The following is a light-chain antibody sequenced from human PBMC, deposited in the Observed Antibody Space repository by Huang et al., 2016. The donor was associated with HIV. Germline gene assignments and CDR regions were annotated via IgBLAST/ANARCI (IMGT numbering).Light chain of an antibody. CDR1: QSVRDK. CDR2: ATS. CDR3: QQYESWPPLT. Sequence: EIVMTQPPDPLSVSPGERATLSGRASQSVRDKLAWYQRKPGQAPRLLLDATSTRAAGVPARFSGSGSGTEFTLTISSLQSEDCGVYYCQQYESWPPLTFGGGTKVEIK. V-gene: IGKV3-15*01. J-gene: IGKJ4*01.